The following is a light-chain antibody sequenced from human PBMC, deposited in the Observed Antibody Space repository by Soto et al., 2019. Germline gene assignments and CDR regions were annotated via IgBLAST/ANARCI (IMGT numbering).Light chain of an antibody. CDR2: DAS. V-gene: IGKV1-33*01. CDR3: QQYDFLVT. Sequence: DIQMPQSPSSLSASVGDRVTITCQASQDINNYLNWYQLKPGKAPELLIYDASNLQTWVPTRFSESRSGKQFTVPINSLQPEDIATYFCQQYDFLVTFGQGTRLEIQ. CDR1: QDINNY. J-gene: IGKJ5*01.